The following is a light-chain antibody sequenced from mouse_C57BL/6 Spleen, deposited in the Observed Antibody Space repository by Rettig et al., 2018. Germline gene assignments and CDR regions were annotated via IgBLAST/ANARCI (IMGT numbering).Light chain of an antibody. CDR2: YAS. CDR3: QNGHSFPLT. CDR1: QSMSDY. Sequence: DIVMTQSPATLSVTPGDRVSLSCRASQSMSDYLHWYQQKSHESPRLLIKYASQSISGIPSRFSGSGSGSDFTLSINSVEPEDVGVYYCQNGHSFPLTFGAGTKLELK. V-gene: IGKV5-39*01. J-gene: IGKJ5*01.